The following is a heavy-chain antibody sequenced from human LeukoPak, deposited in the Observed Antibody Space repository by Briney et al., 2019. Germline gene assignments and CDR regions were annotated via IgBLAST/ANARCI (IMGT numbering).Heavy chain of an antibody. J-gene: IGHJ4*02. V-gene: IGHV1-2*02. CDR3: ARDSAQTRYCSGGGCYSMNLGY. CDR1: GYTFTGYY. Sequence: ASVKVSCKASGYTFTGYYMHWVRQAPGQGLEWMGWINPNSGGTNYAQKFQGRVTMTRDTSISTAYMELSRLRSDDTAVYYCARDSAQTRYCSGGGCYSMNLGYWGQGTLVTVSS. CDR2: INPNSGGT. D-gene: IGHD2-15*01.